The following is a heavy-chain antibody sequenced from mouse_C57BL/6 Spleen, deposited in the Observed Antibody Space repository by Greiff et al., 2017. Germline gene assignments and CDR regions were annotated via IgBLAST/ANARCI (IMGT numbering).Heavy chain of an antibody. CDR3: ASRITTVVAHLAMGC. Sequence: QVQLQQPGAELVMPGASVKLSCKASGYTFTSYWMHWVKQRPGQGLEWIGEIDPSDSYTNYNQKFKGKATLTVDKSSSTAYMQLSSLTSEDSAVYYWASRITTVVAHLAMGCWGKGTSVTVSS. CDR2: IDPSDSYT. V-gene: IGHV1-69*01. D-gene: IGHD1-1*01. CDR1: GYTFTSYW. J-gene: IGHJ4*01.